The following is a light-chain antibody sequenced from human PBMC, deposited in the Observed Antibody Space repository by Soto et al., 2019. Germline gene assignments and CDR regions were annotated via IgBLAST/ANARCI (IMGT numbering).Light chain of an antibody. V-gene: IGLV2-23*02. J-gene: IGLJ1*01. CDR3: CSYGGSSTFPYV. Sequence: QSVLAQPASVSGSPEQSITIYCTGTSSDVGTYNLVSWHQQHPGKAPKLIIYEVTERPSGISNRFSGSKFGNTASLTISGLLPEDEADYYCCSYGGSSTFPYVFGTGTKVTVL. CDR2: EVT. CDR1: SSDVGTYNL.